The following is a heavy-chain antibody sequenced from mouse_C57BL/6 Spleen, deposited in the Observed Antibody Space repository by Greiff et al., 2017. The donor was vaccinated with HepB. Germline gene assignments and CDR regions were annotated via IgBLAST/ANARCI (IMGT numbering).Heavy chain of an antibody. Sequence: VQLQQSGAELVRPGASVTLSCKASGYTFTDYEMHWVKQTPVHGLEWIGAIDPENGGTAYNQKFKGKAILTADKSSSTAYMELRSLTSEDSAVYYCTRPTGFAYWGQGTLVTVSA. V-gene: IGHV1-15*01. CDR1: GYTFTDYE. D-gene: IGHD4-1*02. CDR3: TRPTGFAY. J-gene: IGHJ3*01. CDR2: IDPENGGT.